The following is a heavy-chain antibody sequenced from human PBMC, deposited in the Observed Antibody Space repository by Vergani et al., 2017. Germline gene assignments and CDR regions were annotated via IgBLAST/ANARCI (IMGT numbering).Heavy chain of an antibody. CDR3: AREEMATAYFDY. Sequence: EVQLVESGGGLVKPGGSLRLSCAASGFTFSNAWMSWVRQAPGKGLEWVGRIKSKTDGGTTDYAAPVKGRFTISRDDSKNTLYLQMNSLRAEDTSVYYCAREEMATAYFDYWGQGTLVTVSS. J-gene: IGHJ4*02. CDR1: GFTFSNAW. D-gene: IGHD5-24*01. V-gene: IGHV3-15*01. CDR2: IKSKTDGGTT.